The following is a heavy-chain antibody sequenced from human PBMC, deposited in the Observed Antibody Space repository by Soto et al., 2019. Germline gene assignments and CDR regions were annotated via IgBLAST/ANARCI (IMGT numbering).Heavy chain of an antibody. D-gene: IGHD1-26*01. V-gene: IGHV3-48*02. CDR2: IRVGSGAI. Sequence: EAHLVESGGGLVQPGRSRRLSCAASGFTFSSYAFNWVRQAPGKGLEWISYIRVGSGAISYADSVKGRCTISRHDAQNSLYLQMNDLRDEDTAIYFCVREDKWAVDIWGQGTTVIVSS. J-gene: IGHJ3*02. CDR1: GFTFSSYA. CDR3: VREDKWAVDI.